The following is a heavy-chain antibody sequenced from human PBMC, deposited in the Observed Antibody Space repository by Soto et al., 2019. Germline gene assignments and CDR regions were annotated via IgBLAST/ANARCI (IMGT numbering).Heavy chain of an antibody. V-gene: IGHV4-30-4*01. D-gene: IGHD3-22*01. J-gene: IGHJ4*02. Sequence: SETLSLTCTVSGGSISSGDYYWGWIRQPPGKGLEWIGYIYYSGSTYYNPSLKSRVTISVDTSKNQFSLKLSFVTAADTAVYYCARFYYYDSSGQVPYYFDYWGQGTLVTSPQ. CDR3: ARFYYYDSSGQVPYYFDY. CDR1: GGSISSGDYY. CDR2: IYYSGST.